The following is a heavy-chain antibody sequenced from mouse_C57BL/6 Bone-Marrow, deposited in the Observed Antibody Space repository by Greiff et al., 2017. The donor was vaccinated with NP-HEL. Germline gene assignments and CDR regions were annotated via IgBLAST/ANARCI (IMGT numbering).Heavy chain of an antibody. J-gene: IGHJ3*01. V-gene: IGHV1-50*01. Sequence: QVQLQQPGAELVKPGASVKLSYKASGYTFTTYWMQWVKQRPGQGLEWIGEIDPSASYTNYNQKFKGKATLTVDTSSSTANMQLSSLTSEDSAVYYCARKAYYGRSYEFAYWGQGTLVTVSA. CDR3: ARKAYYGRSYEFAY. D-gene: IGHD1-1*01. CDR2: IDPSASYT. CDR1: GYTFTTYW.